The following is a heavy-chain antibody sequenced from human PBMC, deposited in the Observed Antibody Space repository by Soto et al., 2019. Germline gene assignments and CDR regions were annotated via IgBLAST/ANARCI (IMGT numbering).Heavy chain of an antibody. D-gene: IGHD1-26*01. J-gene: IGHJ5*02. V-gene: IGHV4-59*01. CDR3: ARDGKVSGSTTHWFDP. CDR2: IFYSGST. Sequence: SETLSLTCTVSGGSISNYYWSWIRQPPGKGLEWIGCIFYSGSTNYSPSLRSRVTISVDTSKNQFSLELSSVTAADTAVYYCARDGKVSGSTTHWFDPWGQGTLVT. CDR1: GGSISNYY.